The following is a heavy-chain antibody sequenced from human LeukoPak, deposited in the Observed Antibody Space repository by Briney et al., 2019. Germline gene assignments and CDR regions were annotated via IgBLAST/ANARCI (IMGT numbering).Heavy chain of an antibody. CDR1: GGTFSSYA. D-gene: IGHD5-12*01. CDR2: IIPIFGTA. CDR3: ASLEGIVATITAFDI. V-gene: IGHV1-69*06. J-gene: IGHJ3*02. Sequence: GASVKVSCKASGGTFSSYAISWVRQAPGQGLEWMGGIIPIFGTANYAQKFQGRVTITADKSTSTAYMELSSLRSEDTAVYYCASLEGIVATITAFDIWGQGTMVTVSS.